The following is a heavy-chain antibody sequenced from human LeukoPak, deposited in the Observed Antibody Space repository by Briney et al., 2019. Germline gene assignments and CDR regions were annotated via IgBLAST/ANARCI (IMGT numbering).Heavy chain of an antibody. V-gene: IGHV4-59*01. J-gene: IGHJ4*02. CDR1: GGSISSYY. Sequence: SETLSLTCTVSGGSISSYYWSWIRQPPGKGLEWIGYIYYSGSTSYNPSLKSRVTISVDTSKNQFSLKLSSVTAADTAVYYCARGKVQGVIFDYWGQGTLVTVSS. CDR2: IYYSGST. CDR3: ARGKVQGVIFDY. D-gene: IGHD3-10*01.